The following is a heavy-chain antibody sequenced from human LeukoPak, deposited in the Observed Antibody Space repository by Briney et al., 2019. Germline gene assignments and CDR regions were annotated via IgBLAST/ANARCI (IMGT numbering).Heavy chain of an antibody. D-gene: IGHD3-16*02. CDR3: ARDEDRVWGSYRPPSN. Sequence: GGAPRLSCAASRTPFFTRGMTWLPQAPGEGVGGGSTISGGGSKTYYADSVKGRFTISRDNAKNTLYLQMNSLRAEDTAVYYCARDEDRVWGSYRPPSNWGQGTLVTVSS. CDR2: ISGGGSKT. CDR1: RTPFFTRG. J-gene: IGHJ4*02. V-gene: IGHV3-74*01.